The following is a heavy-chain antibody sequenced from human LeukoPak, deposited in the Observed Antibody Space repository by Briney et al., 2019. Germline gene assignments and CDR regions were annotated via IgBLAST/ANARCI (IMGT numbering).Heavy chain of an antibody. V-gene: IGHV3-64D*09. CDR1: GFTFRSYA. D-gene: IGHD5-24*01. CDR3: VKDPGWLQTTYYFDS. Sequence: GGSLRLSCAASGFTFRSYAMSWVRQAPGKGLDYVSAISSNGGGTYYADSVKGRFTISRDNSKNTLYLQMSSLRAEDTAVYYCVKDPGWLQTTYYFDSWGQGTLVTVSS. CDR2: ISSNGGGT. J-gene: IGHJ4*02.